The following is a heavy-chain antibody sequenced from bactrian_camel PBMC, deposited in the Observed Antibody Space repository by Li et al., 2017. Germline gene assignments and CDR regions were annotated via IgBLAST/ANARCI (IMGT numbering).Heavy chain of an antibody. V-gene: IGHV3S19*01. Sequence: VQLVESGGGSVQAGGSLTLSWTTSGVGDVGDCLAWFRQAPGKQQRVGVAAIDTDGATKYASAVKGRFTVAKGNAKRTLYLQMNSLAPEDTAMYYCATGPWCGSWVTRVGSWGQGTQVTVS. CDR3: ATGPWCGSWVTRVGS. CDR1: GVGDVGDC. CDR2: IDTDGAT. J-gene: IGHJ6*01. D-gene: IGHD2*01.